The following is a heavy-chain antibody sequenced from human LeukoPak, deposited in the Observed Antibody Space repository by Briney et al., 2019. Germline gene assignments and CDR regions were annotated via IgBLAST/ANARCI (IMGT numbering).Heavy chain of an antibody. J-gene: IGHJ4*02. CDR2: IHSYSGNT. CDR1: GYTFINYD. CDR3: ARVVVGAAGGREFDH. Sequence: ASVKVSCKASGYTFINYDINWVRQATGQGLEWMGWIHSYSGNTGYAQMFQGRVTVTRDTSISTVYMELSDLRSDDTAVYYCARVVVGAAGGREFDHWGQGTLVTVSS. V-gene: IGHV1-8*02. D-gene: IGHD6-13*01.